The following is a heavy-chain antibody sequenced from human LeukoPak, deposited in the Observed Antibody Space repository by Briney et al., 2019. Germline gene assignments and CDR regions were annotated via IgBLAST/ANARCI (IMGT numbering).Heavy chain of an antibody. CDR3: ARAPMAITTSAFPDAFDF. D-gene: IGHD5-12*01. J-gene: IGHJ3*01. CDR2: VSYSGGT. CDR1: GDSVSGHY. V-gene: IGHV4-59*02. Sequence: NASETLSLTCTVSGDSVSGHYWSWLRQTPGKGLEWIGYVSYSGGTNYNPSLKRRVSISLATSKNQFSQKLSSPAAADPAVYYCARAPMAITTSAFPDAFDFWGQGTMVTVSS.